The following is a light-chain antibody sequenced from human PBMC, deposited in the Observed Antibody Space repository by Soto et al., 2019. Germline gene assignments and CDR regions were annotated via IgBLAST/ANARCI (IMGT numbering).Light chain of an antibody. V-gene: IGKV3-11*01. Sequence: EIVLTQSPGTLSLSPGQRATLSCRASQSVGSFLAWYRQKPGQAPRLLIFDASNRATGIPVRFSGSVSGTDFTLTISSLENEDFAVYYCQQRSSWTPTFGQGTRLEIK. J-gene: IGKJ5*01. CDR2: DAS. CDR3: QQRSSWTPT. CDR1: QSVGSF.